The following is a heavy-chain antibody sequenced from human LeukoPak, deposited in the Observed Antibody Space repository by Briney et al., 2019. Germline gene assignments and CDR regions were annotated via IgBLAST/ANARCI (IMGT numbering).Heavy chain of an antibody. V-gene: IGHV3-23*01. Sequence: PGGYLRLSCAASGFTFDSYSMAWVRQAPGKGLEWVSAVTGSGSTRYYADSVKGRFTISRDNSNSTVYLHMSSLRADDTAVYYCAKFLPISGTKSAFDYWGQGTLVTVSS. D-gene: IGHD2-8*01. CDR1: GFTFDSYS. J-gene: IGHJ4*02. CDR3: AKFLPISGTKSAFDY. CDR2: VTGSGSTR.